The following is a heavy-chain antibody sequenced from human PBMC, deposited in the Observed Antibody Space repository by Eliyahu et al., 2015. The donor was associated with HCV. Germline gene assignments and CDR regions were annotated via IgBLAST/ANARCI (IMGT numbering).Heavy chain of an antibody. CDR2: IIPISGTP. D-gene: IGHD4-23*01. Sequence: VHLVQSGAEVKKPGSSVKVSCKASGGTFSTYAISWVRPGPGTGLEWLGGIIPISGTPHYAQNFQGRVTVTAEESTSTAYMDLSSLRSEDTAIYFCARGTKGSGGAFDIWGQGTMVTVSS. CDR1: GGTFSTYA. CDR3: ARGTKGSGGAFDI. V-gene: IGHV1-69*01. J-gene: IGHJ3*02.